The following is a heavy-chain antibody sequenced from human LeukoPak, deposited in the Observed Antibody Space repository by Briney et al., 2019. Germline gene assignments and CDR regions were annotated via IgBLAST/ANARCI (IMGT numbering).Heavy chain of an antibody. J-gene: IGHJ3*02. D-gene: IGHD2-2*02. CDR2: INHSGST. CDR3: AREMQLGYCSSTSCYTRICDAFDI. V-gene: IGHV4-34*01. CDR1: GGSFSGYY. Sequence: PSETLSLTCAVYGGSFSGYYWSWIRQPPGKGLEWIGEINHSGSTNYNPSLKSRVTISVDTSKNQFSLKLSSVTVADTAVYYCAREMQLGYCSSTSCYTRICDAFDIWGQGTMVTVSS.